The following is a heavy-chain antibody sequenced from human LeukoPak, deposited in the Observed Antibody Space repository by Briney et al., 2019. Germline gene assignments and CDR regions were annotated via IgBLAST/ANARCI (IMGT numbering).Heavy chain of an antibody. V-gene: IGHV3-74*01. CDR3: ATSPVLLCD. J-gene: IGHJ4*02. CDR2: INSDGSST. D-gene: IGHD3-10*01. Sequence: GGSLRLSCAASGNYWMHWVRQAPGKGLVWVSRINSDGSSTTYADSVKGRFTISRDNAKNTLYLQMNSLRAEDTAVYYCATSPVLLCDWGQGTLVTVSS. CDR1: GNYW.